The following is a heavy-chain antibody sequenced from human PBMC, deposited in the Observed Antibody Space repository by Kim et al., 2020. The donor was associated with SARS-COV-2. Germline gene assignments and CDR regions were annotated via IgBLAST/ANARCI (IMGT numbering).Heavy chain of an antibody. D-gene: IGHD3-22*01. V-gene: IGHV1-3*01. Sequence: YSQKYKGRVTITRDTSASTAYMELSSMRSEDTAVYYCARRNFTKDYYDDPWGQGTLVTVSS. J-gene: IGHJ5*02. CDR3: ARRNFTKDYYDDP.